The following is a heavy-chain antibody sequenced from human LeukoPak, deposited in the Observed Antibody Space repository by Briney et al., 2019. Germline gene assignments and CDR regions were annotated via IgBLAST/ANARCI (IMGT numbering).Heavy chain of an antibody. Sequence: ASVKVSCKASGYTFTSYYMHWVRQAPGQGLEWMGIINPSGGSTSYAQKFQGRVTMTRDTSISTAYMELGRLRSDDTAVYYCARARRDYYGSGSFDYWGQGTLVTVSS. D-gene: IGHD3-10*01. CDR2: INPSGGST. J-gene: IGHJ4*02. CDR3: ARARRDYYGSGSFDY. CDR1: GYTFTSYY. V-gene: IGHV1-46*01.